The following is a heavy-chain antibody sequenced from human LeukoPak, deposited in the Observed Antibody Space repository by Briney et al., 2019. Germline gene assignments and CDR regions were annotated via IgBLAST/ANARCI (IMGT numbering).Heavy chain of an antibody. CDR3: ARDLEMGDYYSSTSCYLFGY. J-gene: IGHJ4*02. V-gene: IGHV1-18*01. CDR1: GYTFTSYG. CDR2: ISAYNGNT. Sequence: ASVKVSCKASGYTFTSYGISWVRQAPGQGLEWMGWISAYNGNTNYAQKLQGRVTMTTDTSTSTAYMELRSLRSDDTAVYYCARDLEMGDYYSSTSCYLFGYWGQGTLVTVSS. D-gene: IGHD2-2*01.